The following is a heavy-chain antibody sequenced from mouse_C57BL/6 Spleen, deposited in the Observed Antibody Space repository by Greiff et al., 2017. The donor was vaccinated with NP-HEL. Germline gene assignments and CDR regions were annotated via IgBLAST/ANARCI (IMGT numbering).Heavy chain of an antibody. V-gene: IGHV1-19*01. J-gene: IGHJ2*01. D-gene: IGHD2-12*01. CDR3: AAYYKGGNYFDY. CDR2: INPYNGGT. Sequence: EVQLQQSGPVLVKPGASVKMSCKASGYTFTDYYMNWVKQSHGKSLEWIGVINPYNGGTSYNQKFKGKATLTVDKSSSTAYMELNSLTSEDSAVYYCAAYYKGGNYFDYWGQGTTLTVSS. CDR1: GYTFTDYY.